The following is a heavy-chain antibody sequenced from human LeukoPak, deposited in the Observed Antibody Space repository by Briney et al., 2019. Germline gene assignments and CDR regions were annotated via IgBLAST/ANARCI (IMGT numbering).Heavy chain of an antibody. J-gene: IGHJ4*02. V-gene: IGHV1-18*01. CDR1: TSR. CDR3: ARNWNEKTYFFDY. CDR2: IGTYGGDT. Sequence: ASVKVSCKATSRISWVRQAPGQGLEWMGWIGTYGGDTYYAQKFQGRITVTTDTSTSTAYMELRSLRSDDTAVYYCARNWNEKTYFFDYWGQGTLVTVSS. D-gene: IGHD1-1*01.